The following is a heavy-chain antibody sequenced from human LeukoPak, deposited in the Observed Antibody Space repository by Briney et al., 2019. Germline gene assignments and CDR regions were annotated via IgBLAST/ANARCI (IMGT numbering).Heavy chain of an antibody. D-gene: IGHD6-19*01. CDR3: AKDKRHTSGWYYDY. V-gene: IGHV3-23*01. Sequence: GGSLRLSCAASGFTFSSYTMSWVRQAPGKGLEWVSAISGSGGSTYYADSVKGRFTISRDNSKNTLYLQMNNLRAEDTAVYYCAKDKRHTSGWYYDYWGQGTLVTVSS. J-gene: IGHJ4*02. CDR2: ISGSGGST. CDR1: GFTFSSYT.